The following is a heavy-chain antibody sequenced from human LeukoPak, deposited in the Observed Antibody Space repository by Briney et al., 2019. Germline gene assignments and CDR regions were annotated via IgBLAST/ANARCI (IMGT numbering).Heavy chain of an antibody. CDR1: GGSFSGYY. CDR2: INHSGST. Sequence: SAALSLPCAVDGGSFSGYYWSWIRRPPGKGREWMGGINHSGSTNYNSSLKSRVTISVDTSKNQFSLKLSSVTAADTAVYDCARTTEGYCRGRSCYSYYYYMDVWGKGTTVTVSS. J-gene: IGHJ6*03. V-gene: IGHV4-34*01. D-gene: IGHD2-15*01. CDR3: ARTTEGYCRGRSCYSYYYYMDV.